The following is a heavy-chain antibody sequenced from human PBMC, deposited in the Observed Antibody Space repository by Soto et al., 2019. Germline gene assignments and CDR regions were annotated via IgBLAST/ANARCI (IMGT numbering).Heavy chain of an antibody. D-gene: IGHD3-3*01. Sequence: GGSLRLSCAASGFTFSSYSMNWVRQDPGKGLEWVSSISSSSSYIYYADSVKGRFTISKDNAKNSLYLQMNSLRAEDTAVYYCARSWNYYYYYGMDVWGQGTTVTVSS. CDR3: ARSWNYYYYYGMDV. CDR2: ISSSSSYI. V-gene: IGHV3-21*01. J-gene: IGHJ6*02. CDR1: GFTFSSYS.